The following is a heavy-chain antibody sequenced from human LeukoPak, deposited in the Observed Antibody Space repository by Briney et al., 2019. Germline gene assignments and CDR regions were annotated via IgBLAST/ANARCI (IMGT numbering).Heavy chain of an antibody. CDR1: GFTVSSNY. CDR2: IYSGGST. J-gene: IGHJ4*02. Sequence: GGSLRLSCAASGFTVSSNYMSWVRQAPGKGLEWVSVIYSGGSTYYADSVKGRFTTSRDNSKNTLYLQMNSLRAEDTAVYYCAKGRHYYGSGSYPDPFDYWGQGTLVTVSS. V-gene: IGHV3-53*01. D-gene: IGHD3-10*01. CDR3: AKGRHYYGSGSYPDPFDY.